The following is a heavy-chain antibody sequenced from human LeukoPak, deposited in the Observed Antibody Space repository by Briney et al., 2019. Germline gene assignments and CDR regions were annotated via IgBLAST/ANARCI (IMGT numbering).Heavy chain of an antibody. CDR2: IYYSGST. J-gene: IGHJ4*02. CDR3: ATSLYYYDSSMLGY. D-gene: IGHD3-22*01. Sequence: PSETLSLTCTVSGGSISSSSYYWGWIRQPPGKGLEWIGYIYYSGSTNYNPSLKSRVTISVDTSKNQFSLKLSSVTAADTAVYYCATSLYYYDSSMLGYWGQGTLVTVSS. CDR1: GGSISSSSYY. V-gene: IGHV4-61*05.